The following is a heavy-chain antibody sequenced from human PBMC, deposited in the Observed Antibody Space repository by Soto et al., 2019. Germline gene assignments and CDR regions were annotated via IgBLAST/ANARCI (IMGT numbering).Heavy chain of an antibody. D-gene: IGHD2-2*01. Sequence: SGPTLVNPTQTLTLTCTFSGFSLTTSGVGVGWIRQPPGKALEWLALIYWDDDKRYSPSLRTRLTVTKDTSKNQVVLTMTNMDPVATATYFCGHRSSTNYFDYWGQGTMVTVSS. V-gene: IGHV2-5*02. J-gene: IGHJ4*02. CDR2: IYWDDDK. CDR3: GHRSSTNYFDY. CDR1: GFSLTTSGVG.